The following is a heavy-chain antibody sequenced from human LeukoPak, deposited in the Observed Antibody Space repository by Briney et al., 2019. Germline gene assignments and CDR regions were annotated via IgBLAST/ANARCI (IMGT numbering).Heavy chain of an antibody. V-gene: IGHV3-30*18. Sequence: GRSLRLSCAASGFTFSSYGMHWVRQAPGKGLEWVAVISYDGSNKYYADSVKGRFTISTDNSKNTLYLQMNSLRAEDTAVYYCAKTPGRNCGGDCYSGWFDPWGQGTLVTVSS. CDR3: AKTPGRNCGGDCYSGWFDP. D-gene: IGHD2-21*02. CDR2: ISYDGSNK. CDR1: GFTFSSYG. J-gene: IGHJ5*02.